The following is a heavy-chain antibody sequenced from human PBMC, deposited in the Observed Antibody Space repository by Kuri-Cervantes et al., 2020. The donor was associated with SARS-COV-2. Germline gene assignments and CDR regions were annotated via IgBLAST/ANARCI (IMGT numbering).Heavy chain of an antibody. CDR2: IKQDGSEK. V-gene: IGHV3-7*01. CDR1: GFTVSTYT. J-gene: IGHJ4*02. CDR3: ACPGKTPAAY. Sequence: GESLKISCAASGFTVSTYTMNWVRQAPGKGLEWVANIKQDGSEKYYVDSVKGRFTISRDNAKNSLYLQMNSLRAEDTAVYYCACPGKTPAAYWGQGTLVTVSS. D-gene: IGHD2-15*01.